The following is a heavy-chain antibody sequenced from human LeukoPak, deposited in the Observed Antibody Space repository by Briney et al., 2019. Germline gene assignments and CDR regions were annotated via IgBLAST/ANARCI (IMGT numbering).Heavy chain of an antibody. V-gene: IGHV4-39*07. CDR1: GGSISSGGYY. D-gene: IGHD1-26*01. CDR3: ARDRREWELLGEFDY. J-gene: IGHJ4*02. CDR2: IYYSGST. Sequence: PSQTLSLTCTVSGGSISSGGYYWGWIRQPPGKGLEWIGSIYYSGSTYYNPSLKSRVTISVDTSKNQFSLKLSSVTAADTAVYYCARDRREWELLGEFDYWGQGTLVTVSS.